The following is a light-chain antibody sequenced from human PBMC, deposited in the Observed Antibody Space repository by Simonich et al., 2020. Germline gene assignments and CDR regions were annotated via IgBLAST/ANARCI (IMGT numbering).Light chain of an antibody. CDR2: KAS. Sequence: DIQMTQSPSTLSSSVGDKVTITCRASQSISSWLAWYQQKTGKDPNLRIYKASILESGVPSRFSGSGSGPEFTLTISSLQPDDFATYYCQQYNSYSQTFGQGTKVEIK. CDR3: QQYNSYSQT. V-gene: IGKV1-5*03. J-gene: IGKJ1*01. CDR1: QSISSW.